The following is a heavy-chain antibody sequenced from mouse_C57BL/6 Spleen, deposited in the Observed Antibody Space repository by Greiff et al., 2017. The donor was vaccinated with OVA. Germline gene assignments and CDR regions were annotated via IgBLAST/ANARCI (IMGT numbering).Heavy chain of an antibody. CDR2: ISYDGSN. Sequence: EVKLMESGPGLVKPSQSLSLTCSVTGYSITSGYYWNWIRQFPGNKLEWMGYISYDGSNNYNPSLKNRISITRDTSKNQFFLKLNSVTTEDTATYYCAREGDSSGHFDYWGQGTTLTVSS. J-gene: IGHJ2*01. CDR3: AREGDSSGHFDY. V-gene: IGHV3-6*01. CDR1: GYSITSGYY. D-gene: IGHD3-2*02.